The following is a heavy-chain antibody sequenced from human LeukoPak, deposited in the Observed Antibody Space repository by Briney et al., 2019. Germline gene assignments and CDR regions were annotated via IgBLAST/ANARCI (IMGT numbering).Heavy chain of an antibody. CDR1: GYSFSSNS. D-gene: IGHD1-26*01. V-gene: IGHV1-18*01. CDR3: ARDFGGSYTGGGWFDP. J-gene: IGHJ5*02. CDR2: ISAYNGNT. Sequence: APVKVSCKASGYSFSSNSISWMRQAAGQGLEWMGWISAYNGNTKYAQKLQGRVTMTTDTSTNTAYMELRSLRSDDTAVYYCARDFGGSYTGGGWFDPWGQGTLVTVSS.